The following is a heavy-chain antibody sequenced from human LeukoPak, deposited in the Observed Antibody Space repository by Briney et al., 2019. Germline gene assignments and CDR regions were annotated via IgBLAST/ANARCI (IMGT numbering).Heavy chain of an antibody. CDR3: AKTPASDFWGPFDY. D-gene: IGHD7-27*01. J-gene: IGHJ4*02. Sequence: PGGSLRLSCAASGLTFSSHAMNWVRQAPGRGLEWASYISGGGDDTHYADSVRGRFTVSRDNSKNTLFLLMSSLKDEDTAFYYCAKTPASDFWGPFDYWGQGTLVSVSS. V-gene: IGHV3-23*01. CDR1: GLTFSSHA. CDR2: ISGGGDDT.